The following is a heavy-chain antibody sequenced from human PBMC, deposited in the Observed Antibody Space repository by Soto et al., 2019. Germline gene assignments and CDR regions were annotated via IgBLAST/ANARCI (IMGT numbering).Heavy chain of an antibody. CDR1: GFGFSTFG. CDR3: AKKAVAGFHLYYGMDV. J-gene: IGHJ6*01. V-gene: IGHV3-30*18. CDR2: ISLEGKNK. D-gene: IGHD5-12*01. Sequence: QVQLIESGGGVVQPGGSLRLSCAASGFGFSTFGFHWVRQAPGKGLEWLAVISLEGKNKQYADSVKGRFTISCDNSNNTRHLPLDSLGREETAFYYCAKKAVAGFHLYYGMDVWGQGTPVTVSS.